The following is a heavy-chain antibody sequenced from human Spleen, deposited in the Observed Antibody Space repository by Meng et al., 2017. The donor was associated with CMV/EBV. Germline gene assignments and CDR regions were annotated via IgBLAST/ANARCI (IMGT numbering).Heavy chain of an antibody. V-gene: IGHV3-48*03. D-gene: IGHD6-13*01. J-gene: IGHJ5*02. CDR1: GFIFSSYE. CDR2: ISSSSSTI. Sequence: GESLKISCAASGFIFSSYEMNWVRQAPGKGLEWVSYISSSSSTIYYADSVKGRFTISRDNAKNSLYLQMNSLRAEDTAVYYCARVIPRYSSRWMEGFDPWGQGTLVTVSS. CDR3: ARVIPRYSSRWMEGFDP.